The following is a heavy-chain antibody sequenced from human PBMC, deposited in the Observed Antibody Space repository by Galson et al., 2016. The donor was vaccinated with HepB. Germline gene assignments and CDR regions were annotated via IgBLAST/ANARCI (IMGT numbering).Heavy chain of an antibody. Sequence: LRLSCAASGFIFNDYVMGWVRQAPGKGLEWVSTISYSDDTPYTDSVRGRFTISRDNSMNTLYLQMNSLRAEDTAVYHCVKALRVTRGVRFDSWGQGALVTVSS. V-gene: IGHV3-23*01. CDR1: GFIFNDYV. D-gene: IGHD4-11*01. CDR3: VKALRVTRGVRFDS. J-gene: IGHJ4*02. CDR2: ISYSDDT.